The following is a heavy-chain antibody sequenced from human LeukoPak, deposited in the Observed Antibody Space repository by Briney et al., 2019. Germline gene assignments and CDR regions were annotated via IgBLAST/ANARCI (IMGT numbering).Heavy chain of an antibody. V-gene: IGHV3-23*01. CDR3: AKGSCSGGSCFWFDP. D-gene: IGHD2-15*01. Sequence: PGGSLRLSCTASGFTFSSYAMIWVRQAPGKGLGWVSAISGSGGSTYYADSVRGRFTISRDNSKNTLYLQMNSLRAEDTAIYYCAKGSCSGGSCFWFDPWGQGTLVTVSS. J-gene: IGHJ5*02. CDR2: ISGSGGST. CDR1: GFTFSSYA.